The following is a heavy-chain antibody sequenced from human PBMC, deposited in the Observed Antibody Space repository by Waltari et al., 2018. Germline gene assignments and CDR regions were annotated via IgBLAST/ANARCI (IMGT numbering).Heavy chain of an antibody. J-gene: IGHJ4*02. CDR3: ARGGSRGYCSGGSCYSVS. Sequence: QVQLQQWGAGLLKPSETLSLTCSVYGGSFSGYYWSWIRQPPGTGLEWIGEINHSGSTNYNPSLKSRVTISVDTSKNQFSLKLSSVTAADTAVYYCARGGSRGYCSGGSCYSVSWGQGTLVTVSS. V-gene: IGHV4-34*01. CDR2: INHSGST. D-gene: IGHD2-15*01. CDR1: GGSFSGYY.